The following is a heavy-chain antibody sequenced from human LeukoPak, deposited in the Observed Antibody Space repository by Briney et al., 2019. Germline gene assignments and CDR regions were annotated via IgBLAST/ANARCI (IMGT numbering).Heavy chain of an antibody. CDR1: GGSISSYY. Sequence: SETLSLTCTVSGGSISSYYWSWIRQPPGKGLEWIGEINHSGSTNYNPSLKSRVTISVDTSKNQFSLKLSSVTAADTAVYYCARTRDADFWSGYQNDAFDIWGQGTMVTVSS. CDR2: INHSGST. CDR3: ARTRDADFWSGYQNDAFDI. D-gene: IGHD3-3*01. V-gene: IGHV4-34*01. J-gene: IGHJ3*02.